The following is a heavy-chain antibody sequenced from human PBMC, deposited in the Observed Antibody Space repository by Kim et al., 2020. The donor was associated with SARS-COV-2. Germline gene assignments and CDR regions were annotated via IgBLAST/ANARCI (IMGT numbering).Heavy chain of an antibody. Sequence: SETLSLTCTVSGGSISGYYWSWIRQPAGKGLEWIGRISASGSTNYNPSLNSRVTMSVDASRNQFFLKLKSMTAADTAVYYFAGSSADYWGQGTLVTVTS. J-gene: IGHJ4*02. CDR3: AGSSADY. CDR1: GGSISGYY. V-gene: IGHV4-4*07. CDR2: ISASGST.